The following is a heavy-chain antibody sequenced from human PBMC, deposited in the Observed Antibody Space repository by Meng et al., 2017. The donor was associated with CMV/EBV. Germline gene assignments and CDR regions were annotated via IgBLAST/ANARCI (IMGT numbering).Heavy chain of an antibody. Sequence: SVKVSCKASGFTFTSSAVQWVRQARGQRLEWIGWIVVGSGNTNYAQKFQERVTITRDMSTSTAYMELSSLRAEDTAVYYCARVKSAYDFWSGYYLDYWGQGTLVTVSS. J-gene: IGHJ4*02. CDR3: ARVKSAYDFWSGYYLDY. V-gene: IGHV1-58*01. D-gene: IGHD3-3*01. CDR2: IVVGSGNT. CDR1: GFTFTSSA.